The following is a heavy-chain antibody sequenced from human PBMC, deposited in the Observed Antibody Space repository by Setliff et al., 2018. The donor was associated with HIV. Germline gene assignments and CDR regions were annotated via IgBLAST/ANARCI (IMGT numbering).Heavy chain of an antibody. CDR1: GYTFTTYG. D-gene: IGHD6-19*01. V-gene: IGHV1-18*01. CDR3: ARLGSGWSDSYYYAMDV. J-gene: IGHJ6*02. Sequence: WASVKVSCKASGYTFTTYGISWVRQAPGHGLEWMGWISPYIGHTNYAQNFQDRVTMTIDTSTSRAYMELRSLRSDDTAVDFCARLGSGWSDSYYYAMDVWGQGTTVTVSS. CDR2: ISPYIGHT.